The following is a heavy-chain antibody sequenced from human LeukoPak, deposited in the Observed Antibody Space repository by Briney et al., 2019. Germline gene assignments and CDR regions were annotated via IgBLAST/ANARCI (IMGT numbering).Heavy chain of an antibody. V-gene: IGHV4-59*01. CDR2: IYYSWST. D-gene: IGHD3-10*01. J-gene: IGHJ4*02. CDR3: ARETRRGPSTGFDY. Sequence: SETVSLTCSGSGVSISSYYWRWLGQRPGKGVEGIGYIYYSWSTNYNPPLKSRVPLSVDTSKNPFSLKLSSVTAADTAVYYCARETRRGPSTGFDYWGQGTLVTVSS. CDR1: GVSISSYY.